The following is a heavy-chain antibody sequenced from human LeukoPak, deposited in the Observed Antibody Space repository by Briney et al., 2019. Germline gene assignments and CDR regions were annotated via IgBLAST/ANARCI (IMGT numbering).Heavy chain of an antibody. J-gene: IGHJ4*02. CDR2: ISSSGSAI. D-gene: IGHD3-10*01. Sequence: PGGSLRPSCAASGFTFSDYYMSWIRQAPGKGLEWVSYISSSGSAIYYADSVKGRFTISRDNSKNTLYLQMNSLRAEDTAVYYCAKDRAMVRESPDYWGQGTLVTVSS. CDR3: AKDRAMVRESPDY. V-gene: IGHV3-11*04. CDR1: GFTFSDYY.